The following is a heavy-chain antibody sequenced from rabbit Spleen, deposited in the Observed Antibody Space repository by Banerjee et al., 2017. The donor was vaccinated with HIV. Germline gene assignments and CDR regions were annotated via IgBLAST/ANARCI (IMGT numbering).Heavy chain of an antibody. CDR2: IDPVFGSA. J-gene: IGHJ4*01. CDR3: ARDGAGGSYFAL. D-gene: IGHD8-1*01. CDR1: GFDFSSYY. Sequence: QLEESGGGLVQPGGSLKLSCKASGFDFSSYYMSWVRQAPGKGLEWIGYIDPVFGSAYYASWVNGRFSISRENAQNTVFLQMTSLTAADTATYFCARDGAGGSYFALWGPGTLVTVS. V-gene: IGHV1S7*01.